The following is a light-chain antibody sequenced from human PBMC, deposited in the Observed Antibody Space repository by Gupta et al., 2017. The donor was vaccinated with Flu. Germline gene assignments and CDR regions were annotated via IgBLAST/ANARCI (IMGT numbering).Light chain of an antibody. Sequence: EIVLTQSPGTLSLSPGERATLSCRASQSVSISYLAWYQQKPGQAPRLLIYGASSTATGLPDRISGSASGTDFTLTISIRDPEDFAVYYCQREGRSPQTFGRGTKLEIK. CDR1: QSVSISY. V-gene: IGKV3-20*01. CDR3: QREGRSPQT. J-gene: IGKJ4*01. CDR2: GAS.